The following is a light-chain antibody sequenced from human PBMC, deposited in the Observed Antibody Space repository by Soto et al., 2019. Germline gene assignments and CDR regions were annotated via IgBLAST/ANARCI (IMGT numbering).Light chain of an antibody. CDR3: MQALQTPLT. J-gene: IGKJ5*01. CDR2: LGS. V-gene: IGKV2-28*01. CDR1: QSLLHSNGYNY. Sequence: DIVMTQSPLSLPVTPGEPASISCRSSQSLLHSNGYNYLDWYLQKPGQSPQLLIYLGSNRASGVPDRFSGSGSGTDFTLKISRVEAEDVGVYYCMQALQTPLTFGRGTRLDI.